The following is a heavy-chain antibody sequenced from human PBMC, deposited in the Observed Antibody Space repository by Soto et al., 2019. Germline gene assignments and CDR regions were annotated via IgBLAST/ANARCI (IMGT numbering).Heavy chain of an antibody. Sequence: EVQLLESGGGLVQPGGSLRLSCAASGFTFSSYAMSWVRQAPGKGLEWVSAISGSGGSTYYADSVKGRFTISRDNSKNTLDLHMNSLRAEDTAVYYCAKAPRFLEWLLYSWYFDLWGRGTLVTVSS. CDR1: GFTFSSYA. D-gene: IGHD3-3*01. CDR2: ISGSGGST. CDR3: AKAPRFLEWLLYSWYFDL. J-gene: IGHJ2*01. V-gene: IGHV3-23*01.